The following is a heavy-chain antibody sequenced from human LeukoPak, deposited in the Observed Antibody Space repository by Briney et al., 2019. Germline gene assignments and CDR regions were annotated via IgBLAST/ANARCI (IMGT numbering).Heavy chain of an antibody. J-gene: IGHJ4*02. CDR2: ISYDGSNK. D-gene: IGHD2-2*01. V-gene: IGHV3-30*03. Sequence: GGSLRLSCAASGFTFSSYSMNWVRQAPGKGLEWVAVISYDGSNKYYADSVKGRFTISRDNSKNTLYLQMNSLRAEDTAVYYCASSCSSTSCYPRPLDYWGQGTLVTVSS. CDR1: GFTFSSYS. CDR3: ASSCSSTSCYPRPLDY.